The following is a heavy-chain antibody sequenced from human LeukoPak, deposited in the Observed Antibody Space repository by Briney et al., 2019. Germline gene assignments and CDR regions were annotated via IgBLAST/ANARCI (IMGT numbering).Heavy chain of an antibody. CDR3: ARARLAYYYDSSGYYSDFDY. Sequence: ASVKVSCKASGYTFTNYGISWVRQAPGQGLEWMGWISAYNGNTNYAQKLQGRVTMTTDTSTSTAYMELRSLRSDDTAVYYCARARLAYYYDSSGYYSDFDYWGQGTLVTVSS. D-gene: IGHD3-22*01. V-gene: IGHV1-18*01. CDR1: GYTFTNYG. CDR2: ISAYNGNT. J-gene: IGHJ4*02.